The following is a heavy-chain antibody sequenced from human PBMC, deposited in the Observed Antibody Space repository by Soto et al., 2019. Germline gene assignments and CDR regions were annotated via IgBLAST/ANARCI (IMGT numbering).Heavy chain of an antibody. V-gene: IGHV4-4*02. CDR2: IYHSGST. CDR1: GGSISSNKW. J-gene: IGHJ3*02. Sequence: LETLSLTCAVYGGSISSNKWWSWVRQPPGKGLEWIGEIYHSGSTNYNPSFQGHVTISADKSISTAYLQWSNVKASDTAMYYCATPRSRHGYDYQAFEIWGQGTMVTVSS. D-gene: IGHD5-12*01. CDR3: ATPRSRHGYDYQAFEI.